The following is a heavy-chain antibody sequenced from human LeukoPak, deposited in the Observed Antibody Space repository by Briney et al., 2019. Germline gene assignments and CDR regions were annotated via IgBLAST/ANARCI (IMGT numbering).Heavy chain of an antibody. CDR1: GGSISSYY. CDR3: ARDSATIAGWFDP. CDR2: IYYSGST. D-gene: IGHD5-12*01. J-gene: IGHJ5*02. V-gene: IGHV4-59*01. Sequence: SETLSLTCTVSGGSISSYYWSWIRQPPGKGLEWIGYIYYSGSTNYNPSLKSRVTISVDTSKNQFSLKLSSVTAADTAVYYCARDSATIAGWFDPWGQGTLVTVPS.